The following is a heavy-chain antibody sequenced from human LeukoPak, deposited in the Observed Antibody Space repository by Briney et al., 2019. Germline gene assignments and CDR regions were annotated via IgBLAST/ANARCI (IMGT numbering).Heavy chain of an antibody. J-gene: IGHJ4*02. CDR1: GFTFSSYE. CDR3: AREWGALRLPYFDY. Sequence: TGGSLRLSCAASGFTFSSYEMNWVRQAPGKGLEWVSYISSSGSTIYYADSVKGRFTISRDNAKNSLYLQMNSLRAEDTALYYCAREWGALRLPYFDYWGQGTLVTVSS. CDR2: ISSSGSTI. D-gene: IGHD5/OR15-5a*01. V-gene: IGHV3-48*03.